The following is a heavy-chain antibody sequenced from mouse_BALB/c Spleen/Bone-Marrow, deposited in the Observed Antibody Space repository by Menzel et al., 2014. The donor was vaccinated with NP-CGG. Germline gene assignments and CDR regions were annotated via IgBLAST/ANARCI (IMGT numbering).Heavy chain of an antibody. D-gene: IGHD2-1*01. CDR1: GFTFSSYA. CDR2: ISSGGSYT. J-gene: IGHJ4*01. V-gene: IGHV5-9-4*01. CDR3: ASDLLWYHTMDY. Sequence: EVKLVESGGGLVRPGGSLKLSCAASGFTFSSYAMSWVRQFPEKRLEWVAHISSGGSYTYYPDTVTGRFTISRDKARNNLYLEMSSLRSEDTAIYYCASDLLWYHTMDYWGQGTSVTVSS.